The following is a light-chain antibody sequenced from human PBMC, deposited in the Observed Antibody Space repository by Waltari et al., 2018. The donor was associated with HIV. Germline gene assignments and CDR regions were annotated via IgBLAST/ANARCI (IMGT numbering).Light chain of an antibody. Sequence: SSELPQPPSVSVSPGQTASITSSGDVLPNKYAYWYQQKSGQAPVLVIYEDSKRPSGIPARFSGSSSGTMATLTISGAQVEDEADYYCYSTDTSGNLRVFGGGTKLTVL. CDR3: YSTDTSGNLRV. CDR2: EDS. CDR1: VLPNKY. J-gene: IGLJ3*02. V-gene: IGLV3-10*01.